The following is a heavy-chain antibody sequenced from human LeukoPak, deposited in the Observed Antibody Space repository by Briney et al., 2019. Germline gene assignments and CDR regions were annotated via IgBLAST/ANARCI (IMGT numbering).Heavy chain of an antibody. J-gene: IGHJ4*02. CDR3: ATAGYYYDSSGYYYFDY. D-gene: IGHD3-22*01. CDR1: GYTLTELS. V-gene: IGHV1-24*01. Sequence: ASVKVSCKVSGYTLTELSMHWVRPAPGKGLEWMGGFDPEDGETIYAQKFQGRVTMTEDTSTDTAYMELSSLRSEDTAVYYCATAGYYYDSSGYYYFDYWGQGTLVTVSS. CDR2: FDPEDGET.